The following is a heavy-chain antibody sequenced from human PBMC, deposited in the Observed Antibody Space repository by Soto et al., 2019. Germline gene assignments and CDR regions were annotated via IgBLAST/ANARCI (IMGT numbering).Heavy chain of an antibody. V-gene: IGHV4-39*01. J-gene: IGHJ6*02. CDR1: GGTISSSSDY. CDR2: IYYSGST. CDR3: ARRVSSITIFGVVIPKGDYYYGMDV. Sequence: SEPLSLTCTVSGGTISSSSDYWGWIRQPPGKGLEWIGSIYYSGSTYYNPSLKSRVTISVDTSKNQFSLKLSSVTAADTAVYYCARRVSSITIFGVVIPKGDYYYGMDVWGQGTTVTVSS. D-gene: IGHD3-3*01.